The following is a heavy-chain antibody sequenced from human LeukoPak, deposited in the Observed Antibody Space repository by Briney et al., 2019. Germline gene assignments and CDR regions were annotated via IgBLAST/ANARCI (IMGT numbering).Heavy chain of an antibody. J-gene: IGHJ4*02. CDR2: IYYSGST. Sequence: SETLSLTCTVSGDSISSSSYYWGWIRQPPGKGLEWIGSIYYSGSTYYNPSLKSRVTMSVDTSKNQFSLKLSSVTAADTAVYYCARDGIDCSSTSCYGGVFDYWGQGTLVTVSS. CDR3: ARDGIDCSSTSCYGGVFDY. V-gene: IGHV4-39*02. D-gene: IGHD2-2*01. CDR1: GDSISSSSYY.